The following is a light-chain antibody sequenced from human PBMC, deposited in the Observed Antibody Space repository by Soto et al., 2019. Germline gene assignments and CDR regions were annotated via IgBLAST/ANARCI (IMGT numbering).Light chain of an antibody. Sequence: DIQMTQSPSSLSASVGDRVTITCRASQDIYNYLAWYQQKPGKVPSLLIYAASTLQSGVPSRFSGSGSGTDFSLSISSLQPEDVATYYCQKYNGAPRAFGQGTKVEIK. V-gene: IGKV1-27*01. CDR3: QKYNGAPRA. CDR1: QDIYNY. CDR2: AAS. J-gene: IGKJ1*01.